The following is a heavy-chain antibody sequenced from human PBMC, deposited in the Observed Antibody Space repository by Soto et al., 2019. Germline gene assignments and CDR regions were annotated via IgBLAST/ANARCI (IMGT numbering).Heavy chain of an antibody. Sequence: PGESLKISCKGSGYSFTSYWIGCVRQMPEKGLERMGIIYPGDSDTRYSPSFQGQVTISADKSISTAYLQWSSLKASDTAMYYCVSSTSCSWCHANYYYYYGMDVWGQGTTVTVSS. CDR3: VSSTSCSWCHANYYYYYGMDV. CDR2: IYPGDSDT. J-gene: IGHJ6*02. CDR1: GYSFTSYW. D-gene: IGHD2-2*01. V-gene: IGHV5-51*01.